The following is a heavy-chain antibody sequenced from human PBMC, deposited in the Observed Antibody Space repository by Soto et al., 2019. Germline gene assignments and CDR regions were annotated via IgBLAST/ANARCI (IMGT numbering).Heavy chain of an antibody. Sequence: ASVKVSCKASGYTFPNYGISWVRQAPAQGLECMGCISGYNGDTKYAQKFQGRVTMTTDTSTSTAYMELRSLRSNDTAVDYCARDRRQLRTCRYNALDVWGQGTTVTVSS. J-gene: IGHJ6*02. D-gene: IGHD1-26*01. CDR3: ARDRRQLRTCRYNALDV. V-gene: IGHV1-18*04. CDR2: ISGYNGDT. CDR1: GYTFPNYG.